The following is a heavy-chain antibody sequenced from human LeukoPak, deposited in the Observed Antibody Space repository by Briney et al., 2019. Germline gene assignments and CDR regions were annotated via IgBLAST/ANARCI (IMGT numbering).Heavy chain of an antibody. CDR2: IYYSGST. J-gene: IGHJ5*02. V-gene: IGHV4-59*12. CDR3: AGTTLRWSTPFDP. CDR1: GGSISSYY. D-gene: IGHD4-23*01. Sequence: SETLSLTCTVSGGSISSYYWSWIRPPAGKGLEWIGYIYYSGSTYYNPSLRSRVTISVDTSKNQFSLKLSSVTAADTAVYYCAGTTLRWSTPFDPWGQGTLVTVSS.